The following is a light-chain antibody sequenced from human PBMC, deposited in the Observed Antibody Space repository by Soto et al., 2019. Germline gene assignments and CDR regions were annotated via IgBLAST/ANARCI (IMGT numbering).Light chain of an antibody. Sequence: RAHVSCTASQSISGRYLAWYQQRPGQAPRLLIYEASSRATGIPDRFSGSGSGTDFTLTIRRLEPDDFAVYYCQQYGSSPRTFGQGTKVDIK. CDR3: QQYGSSPRT. V-gene: IGKV3-20*01. CDR2: EAS. J-gene: IGKJ1*01. CDR1: QSISGRY.